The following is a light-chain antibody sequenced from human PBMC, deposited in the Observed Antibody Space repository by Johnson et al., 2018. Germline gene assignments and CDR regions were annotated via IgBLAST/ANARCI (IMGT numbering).Light chain of an antibody. CDR3: GTWASSLSAGNV. Sequence: QSVLTQSPSVSAAPGQKVTISCSGSSSNIGNNYVSWYQQLPGTAPKLLIYENNKRPSGIPDRFSGSKSGTSATLGITGLQTGDEADYYCGTWASSLSAGNVFGTGTKVTVL. V-gene: IGLV1-51*02. J-gene: IGLJ1*01. CDR2: ENN. CDR1: SSNIGNNY.